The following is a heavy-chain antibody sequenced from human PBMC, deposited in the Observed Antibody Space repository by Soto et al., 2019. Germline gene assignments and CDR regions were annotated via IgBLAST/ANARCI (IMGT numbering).Heavy chain of an antibody. CDR3: ATAGCLGAVAADY. J-gene: IGHJ4*02. Sequence: QLQLQESGSGLVKPSQTLSLTCAVSGGSISSGGYSWSWIRQPPGKGLEWIGYIYHGGSTYYNPSLKSRVTISVDRSKNQFSLKLSSVTAADTPVYYCATAGCLGAVAADYWGQGTLVTVSS. CDR1: GGSISSGGYS. CDR2: IYHGGST. D-gene: IGHD6-19*01. V-gene: IGHV4-30-2*01.